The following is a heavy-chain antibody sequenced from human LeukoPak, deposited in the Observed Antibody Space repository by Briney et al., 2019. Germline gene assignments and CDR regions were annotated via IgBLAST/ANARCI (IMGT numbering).Heavy chain of an antibody. V-gene: IGHV3-30-3*01. Sequence: GGSLRLSCAASGFTFSSYAMHWVRQAPGKGLEWVAVISYDGSNKYYADSVKGRFTISRDNSKNTLYLQMNSLRAEDTAVYYGARGDIGGIAGGGSHNSGHDAFDIWGQGTMVTVSS. CDR2: ISYDGSNK. J-gene: IGHJ3*02. D-gene: IGHD6-13*01. CDR3: ARGDIGGIAGGGSHNSGHDAFDI. CDR1: GFTFSSYA.